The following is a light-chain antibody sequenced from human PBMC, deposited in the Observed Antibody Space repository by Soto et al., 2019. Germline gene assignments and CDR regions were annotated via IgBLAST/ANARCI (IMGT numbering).Light chain of an antibody. CDR2: EVS. V-gene: IGKV2D-29*01. CDR3: LQSVQFPWT. J-gene: IGKJ1*01. CDR1: QSLLHSDGKTC. Sequence: DIVMTQTPVSLSVTPGQPASISCKSSQSLLHSDGKTCLFWYLQKAGQPPQLLIYEVSNRFSGVPDRFSGSGSGTEFTLQISRVEAGDVGVYYCLQSVQFPWTFGQGTRVEIK.